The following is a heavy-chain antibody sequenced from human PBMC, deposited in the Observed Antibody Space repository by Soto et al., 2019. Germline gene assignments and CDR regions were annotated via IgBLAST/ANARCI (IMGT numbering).Heavy chain of an antibody. CDR2: IHHSGST. Sequence: QVQLQESGPGLVKPSGTLSLTCGVFGGSISNSNWWTWVRQPPGKGLEWIGEIHHSGSTNYNSSLMSRVTISLDKVNNQFSLKLTSVTAADTAVYYCAHRTIVGAAIWGQGTLVTVSS. CDR3: AHRTIVGAAI. CDR1: GGSISNSNW. V-gene: IGHV4-4*02. D-gene: IGHD1-26*01. J-gene: IGHJ4*02.